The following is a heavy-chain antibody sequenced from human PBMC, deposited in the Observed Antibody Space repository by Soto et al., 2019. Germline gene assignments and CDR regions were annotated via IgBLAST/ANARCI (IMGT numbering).Heavy chain of an antibody. J-gene: IGHJ6*02. CDR3: ARERNTGYDYSYYYGMDV. CDR1: GFTFSPHA. CDR2: ISYEGSNK. D-gene: IGHD5-18*01. Sequence: GGSLRLSCAASGFTFSPHAMHWVRQGPGKGLEWVAVISYEGSNKYYADSVKGRFTISRDNSKNTLYLQMNSLRAEDTAVYYCARERNTGYDYSYYYGMDVWGQGTTVTVPS. V-gene: IGHV3-30-3*01.